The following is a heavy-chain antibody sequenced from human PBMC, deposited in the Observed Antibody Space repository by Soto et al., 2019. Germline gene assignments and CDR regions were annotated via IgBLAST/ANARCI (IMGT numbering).Heavy chain of an antibody. CDR3: ARDLRGAGPPTNFDY. V-gene: IGHV3-21*01. D-gene: IGHD3-10*01. J-gene: IGHJ4*02. CDR1: GFTFSSYS. CDR2: ISSSSSYI. Sequence: GGSLRLSYAASGFTFSSYSMNWVRQAPGKGLEWVSSISSSSSYIYYADSVKGRFTISRDNAKNSLYLQMNSLRAEDTAVYYCARDLRGAGPPTNFDYWGQGTLVTVSS.